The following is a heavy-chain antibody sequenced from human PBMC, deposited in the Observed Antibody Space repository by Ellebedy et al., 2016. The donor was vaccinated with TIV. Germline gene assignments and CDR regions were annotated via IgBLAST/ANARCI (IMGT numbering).Heavy chain of an antibody. D-gene: IGHD3-10*01. CDR3: ARAPRGGTDY. CDR2: IPRDSDAM. CDR1: GFTFSSFS. Sequence: PGGSLRLSCLASGFTFSSFSMNWVRQAPGKGLEWVSYIPRDSDAMSYADSVKGRFTISRDNAKNSLYLQMNSLRDADTAVYFCARAPRGGTDYWGQGTLVTVSS. V-gene: IGHV3-48*02. J-gene: IGHJ4*02.